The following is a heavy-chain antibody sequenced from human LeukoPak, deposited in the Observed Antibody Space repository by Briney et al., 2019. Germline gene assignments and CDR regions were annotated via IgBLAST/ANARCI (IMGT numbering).Heavy chain of an antibody. J-gene: IGHJ3*02. CDR2: ISDGGGTT. CDR1: GFTFSSCA. V-gene: IGHV3-23*01. CDR3: AREGSDGFEI. Sequence: PGGSLRLSCAASGFTFSSCAMSWVRQAPGKGLEWVSGISDGGGTTNYADAVKGRFTISRDNAKNSLYLQMNSLRAEDTAVYYCAREGSDGFEIWGQGTMVTVSS.